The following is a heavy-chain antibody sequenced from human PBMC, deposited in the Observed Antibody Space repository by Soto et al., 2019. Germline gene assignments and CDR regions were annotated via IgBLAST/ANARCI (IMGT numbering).Heavy chain of an antibody. CDR2: ITGSGSST. V-gene: IGHV3-23*01. Sequence: GESLKISCAASGFAVRDFAMIWVRQAPVKGLEWVSAITGSGSSTYNADSVKGRFSIPRDNSKNTMYLQMNSLRAEDTAVYYCAKGSVRLLWGVTLYFDYLGQGS. CDR1: GFAVRDFA. D-gene: IGHD2-21*01. CDR3: AKGSVRLLWGVTLYFDY. J-gene: IGHJ4*02.